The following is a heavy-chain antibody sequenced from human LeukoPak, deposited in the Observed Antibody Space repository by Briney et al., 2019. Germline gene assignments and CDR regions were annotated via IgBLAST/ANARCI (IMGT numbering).Heavy chain of an antibody. CDR1: GGTFSSYA. Sequence: SVKVSCKASGGTFSSYAISWVRQAPGQGLEWMGGIIPIFGTANYAQKFQGRVTITADESTSTAYMELSSLRSEDTAVYYCARGAANYYDSSGYTYYFDYWGQGTLATVSS. CDR2: IIPIFGTA. D-gene: IGHD3-22*01. CDR3: ARGAANYYDSSGYTYYFDY. V-gene: IGHV1-69*13. J-gene: IGHJ4*02.